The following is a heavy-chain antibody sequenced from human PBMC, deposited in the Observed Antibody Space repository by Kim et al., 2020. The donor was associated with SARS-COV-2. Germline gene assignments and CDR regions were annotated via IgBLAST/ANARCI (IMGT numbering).Heavy chain of an antibody. CDR2: IIPIFGTA. CDR1: GGTFSSYA. J-gene: IGHJ6*02. D-gene: IGHD6-6*01. Sequence: SVKVSCKASGGTFSSYAISWVRQAPGQGLEWMGGIIPIFGTANYAQKFQGRVTITEDESTSTAYMELSSLRSEDTAVYYCARDPYSSSSSGQYYYYGMDVWGQGTTVTVSS. V-gene: IGHV1-69*13. CDR3: ARDPYSSSSSGQYYYYGMDV.